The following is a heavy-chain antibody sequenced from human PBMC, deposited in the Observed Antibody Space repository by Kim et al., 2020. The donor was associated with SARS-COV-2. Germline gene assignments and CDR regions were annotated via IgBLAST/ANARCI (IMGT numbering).Heavy chain of an antibody. J-gene: IGHJ5*02. CDR1: GGTFSSYA. V-gene: IGHV1-69*13. CDR3: ARDPRYYGSGSLNHWFDP. D-gene: IGHD3-10*01. Sequence: SVKVSCKASGGTFSSYAISWVRQAPGQGLEWMGGIIPIFGTANYAQKFQGRVTITADESTSTAYMELSSLRSEDTAVYYCARDPRYYGSGSLNHWFDPWGQGTLVTVSS. CDR2: IIPIFGTA.